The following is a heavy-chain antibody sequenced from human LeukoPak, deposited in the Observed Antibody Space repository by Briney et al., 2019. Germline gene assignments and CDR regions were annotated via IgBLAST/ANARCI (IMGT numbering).Heavy chain of an antibody. CDR1: GFTFNNYA. Sequence: GGSLRLSCAASGFTFNNYAMNWVRQAPGKGLEWASSISGGGETTYYADSAKGRFTISRDNSQNTLYLQMNSPRAEDTAVYYCARDYADYVGYFFFDYWGQGTLVTVSS. J-gene: IGHJ4*02. CDR2: ISGGGETT. V-gene: IGHV3-23*01. D-gene: IGHD4-17*01. CDR3: ARDYADYVGYFFFDY.